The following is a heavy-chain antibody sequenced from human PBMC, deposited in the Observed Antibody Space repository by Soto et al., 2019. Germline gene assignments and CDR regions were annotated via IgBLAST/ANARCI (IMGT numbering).Heavy chain of an antibody. CDR2: IYTGGST. Sequence: SVKLSRTCPVALCSISSYSWCWIRPPSGQGLEWIGRIYTGGSTNYNPSLKSRVTMSVDTSKNQFSLKLSSVTAADTAVYYCAREGTMVREYYYYGMDVWGQGPKVTCSS. D-gene: IGHD3-10*01. CDR3: AREGTMVREYYYYGMDV. CDR1: LCSISSYS. J-gene: IGHJ6*02. V-gene: IGHV4-4*07.